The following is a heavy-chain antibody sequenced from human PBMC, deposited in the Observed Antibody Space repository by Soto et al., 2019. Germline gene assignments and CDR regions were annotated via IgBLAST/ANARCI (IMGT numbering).Heavy chain of an antibody. CDR3: ARVGANPSDY. D-gene: IGHD1-26*01. J-gene: IGHJ4*02. Sequence: PSETLSLTCAGHSASFSGYSWSWIRHPPGKGLEWIGDIAHSGSTNYNSSLRSRVTIALDTSKNHFSLKSNSVTAADTAVYYCARVGANPSDYWGQGTLVTVSS. V-gene: IGHV4-34*01. CDR1: SASFSGYS. CDR2: IAHSGST.